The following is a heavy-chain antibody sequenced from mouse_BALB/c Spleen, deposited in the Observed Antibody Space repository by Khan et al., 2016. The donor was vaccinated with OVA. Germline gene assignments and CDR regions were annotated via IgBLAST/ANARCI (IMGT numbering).Heavy chain of an antibody. CDR3: ARESYSGRRCYAMDY. J-gene: IGHJ4*01. CDR1: GYTFTSYW. D-gene: IGHD1-1*01. CDR2: IAPGSGNA. V-gene: IGHV1S41*01. Sequence: DLVKPGASVKLSCKASGYTFTSYWINWIKQRPGQGLEWIGLIAPGSGNAYYNDMFKGKATLTVDTSSITAYIQLSSLSSEDSAVDFGARESYSGRRCYAMDYWGQGTSVTVSS.